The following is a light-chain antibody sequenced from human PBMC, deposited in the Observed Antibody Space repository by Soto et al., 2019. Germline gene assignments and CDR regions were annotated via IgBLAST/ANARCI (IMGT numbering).Light chain of an antibody. CDR3: QQYNSYPGT. Sequence: DIPMTQSPSTLSASVGDRVPLPWRVSQSISSWLAWYQQKPGKAAKLLIYDASSLESGVPSRFSGSGSGTEFTLTISSLQPDDFATYYCQQYNSYPGTFGQGTKVDI. CDR1: QSISSW. J-gene: IGKJ1*01. V-gene: IGKV1-5*01. CDR2: DAS.